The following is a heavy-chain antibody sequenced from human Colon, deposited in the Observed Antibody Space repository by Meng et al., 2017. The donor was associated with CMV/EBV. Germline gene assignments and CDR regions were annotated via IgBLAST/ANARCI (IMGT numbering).Heavy chain of an antibody. D-gene: IGHD3-16*01. CDR1: GCTFITTW. Sequence: SGCTFITTWVSWVRQDQGKWLGWIGRIKTKTDGGTTDYAAPVKGRFTVSRDDSKNTIYLQMNSLRTEDTAVYYCATGDGDFITWGQGTLVTVSS. CDR2: IKTKTDGGTT. J-gene: IGHJ4*02. CDR3: ATGDGDFIT. V-gene: IGHV3-15*01.